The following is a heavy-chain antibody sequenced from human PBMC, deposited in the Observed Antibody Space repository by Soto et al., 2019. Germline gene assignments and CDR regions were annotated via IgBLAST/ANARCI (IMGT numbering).Heavy chain of an antibody. D-gene: IGHD3-10*01. J-gene: IGHJ3*02. CDR2: FDPEDGET. CDR1: GYTLTELS. CDR3: ASDYNAYQRQHVFDI. V-gene: IGHV1-24*01. Sequence: ASVKVSCKVSGYTLTELSMHWVRHAPGKGLEWMGGFDPEDGETIYAQKFQGRVTMTEDTSTDTAYMELSSLRSEDTALYYCASDYNAYQRQHVFDIWGQGTLVTVSS.